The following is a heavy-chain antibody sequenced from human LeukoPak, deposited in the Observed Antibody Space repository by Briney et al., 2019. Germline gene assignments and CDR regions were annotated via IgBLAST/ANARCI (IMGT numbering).Heavy chain of an antibody. CDR2: INAGNSNT. D-gene: IGHD4-17*01. V-gene: IGHV1-3*01. CDR3: ARSYGDYSHFDY. J-gene: IGHJ4*02. Sequence: ASVEVSCKASGYTFTSYTIHWVRQAPGQSLGWMGWINAGNSNTKYSQKLQGRVTITRDTSASTAYMELSSLRSEDTAMYYCARSYGDYSHFDYWGQGTLVTVSS. CDR1: GYTFTSYT.